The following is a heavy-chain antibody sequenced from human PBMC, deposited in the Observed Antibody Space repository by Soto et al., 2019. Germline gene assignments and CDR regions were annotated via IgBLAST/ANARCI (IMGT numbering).Heavy chain of an antibody. CDR1: GGSISSYY. CDR2: IYYSGTS. D-gene: IGHD6-19*01. V-gene: IGHV4-59*08. Sequence: SETLSLTCTVSGGSISSYYWSWILQPPGKGLEWIGYIYYSGTSNYNPSLKSRVTISVDTSKNQFSLKLSSVTAADTAVYYCARGGLDSSGWGYYFDYWGQGTLVTVS. J-gene: IGHJ4*02. CDR3: ARGGLDSSGWGYYFDY.